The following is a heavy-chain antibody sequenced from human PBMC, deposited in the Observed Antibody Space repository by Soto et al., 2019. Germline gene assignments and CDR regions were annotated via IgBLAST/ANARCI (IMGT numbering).Heavy chain of an antibody. Sequence: GGSLRLSCAASGFTFSSYDMHWVRQATGKGLEWVSAIGTAGDTYYPGSVKGRFTISRENAKNSLYLQMNSLRAEDTAVYYCARDRGRGGFDPWGQGTLVTVSS. J-gene: IGHJ5*02. CDR3: ARDRGRGGFDP. V-gene: IGHV3-13*01. CDR1: GFTFSSYD. D-gene: IGHD3-10*01. CDR2: IGTAGDT.